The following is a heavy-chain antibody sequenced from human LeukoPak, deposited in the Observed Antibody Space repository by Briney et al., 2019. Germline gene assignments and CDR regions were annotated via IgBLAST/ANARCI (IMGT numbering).Heavy chain of an antibody. Sequence: ASVKVSCKASGCTFTGYYMHWVRQAPGQGLEWMGWISTYNGNTNYAQKLQGRVTMTTDTSTSTDYMELRSLRSDDTAVYYCARDRDNTMVRGVIGGGLSSWGQGTLVTVSS. D-gene: IGHD3-10*01. V-gene: IGHV1-18*04. CDR1: GCTFTGYY. J-gene: IGHJ4*02. CDR2: ISTYNGNT. CDR3: ARDRDNTMVRGVIGGGLSS.